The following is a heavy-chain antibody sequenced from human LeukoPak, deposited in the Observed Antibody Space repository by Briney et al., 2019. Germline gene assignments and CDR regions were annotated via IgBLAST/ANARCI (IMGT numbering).Heavy chain of an antibody. J-gene: IGHJ4*02. D-gene: IGHD6-19*01. CDR3: ARGDSSGWYEGY. V-gene: IGHV4-59*01. Sequence: PSETLSLTCTVSGGPISSYYWSWIRQPPGKGLEWIGYIYYSGSTNYNPSLKGRVTISVDTSKNQFSLKLSSVTAADTAVYYCARGDSSGWYEGYWGQGTLVTVSS. CDR2: IYYSGST. CDR1: GGPISSYY.